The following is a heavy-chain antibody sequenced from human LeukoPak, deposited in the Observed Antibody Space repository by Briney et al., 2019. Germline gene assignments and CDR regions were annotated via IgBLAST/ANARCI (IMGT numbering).Heavy chain of an antibody. J-gene: IGHJ4*02. CDR2: INPNSGGT. CDR3: ARVRVEWLLSAEFDY. V-gene: IGHV1-2*02. D-gene: IGHD3-3*01. CDR1: GYTFTGYY. Sequence: ASVKVSCKASGYTFTGYYMHWVRQAPGQGLEWMGWINPNSGGTNYAQKFQGRVTMTRDTSISTAYMELSRLRSDDTAVYYCARVRVEWLLSAEFDYWGQGTLVTVSS.